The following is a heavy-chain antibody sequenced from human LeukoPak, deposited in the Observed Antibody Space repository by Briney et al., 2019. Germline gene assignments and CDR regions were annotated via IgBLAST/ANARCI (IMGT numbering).Heavy chain of an antibody. CDR2: IWYDGSNK. CDR3: AKDREGWNYLDY. V-gene: IGHV3-33*06. D-gene: IGHD6-19*01. Sequence: GRSLRLSCAASGFTFSSYGMHWVRQAPGKGLEWVAVIWYDGSNKYYADSVKGRFTISRDNSKNTLYLQVNSLRAEDTAVYYCAKDREGWNYLDYWGQGTLVTVSS. CDR1: GFTFSSYG. J-gene: IGHJ4*02.